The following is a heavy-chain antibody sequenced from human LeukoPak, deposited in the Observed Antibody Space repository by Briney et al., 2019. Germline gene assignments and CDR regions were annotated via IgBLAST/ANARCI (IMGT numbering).Heavy chain of an antibody. CDR3: AREGGYCSSTSCLYYYYMDV. D-gene: IGHD2-2*01. J-gene: IGHJ6*03. V-gene: IGHV4-59*01. Sequence: KPSETLSLTCTVSGGSISSYCWSWIRQPPGKGLEWIGYIYYSGSTNYNPSLKSRVTISVDTSKNQFSLKLSSVTAADTAVYYCAREGGYCSSTSCLYYYYMDVWGKGTTVTVSS. CDR1: GGSISSYC. CDR2: IYYSGST.